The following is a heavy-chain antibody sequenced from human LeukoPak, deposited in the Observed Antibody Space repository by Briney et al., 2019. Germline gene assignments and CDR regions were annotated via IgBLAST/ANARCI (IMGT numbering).Heavy chain of an antibody. J-gene: IGHJ4*02. Sequence: SGPTLVKPTQTLTLTCTFSGFSLSNSAVGVGLIRQPPGKALEWLALIYWNDDKRYNPSLKSRLTITKDTSKNQVVLTMTNMDPVDTATYYCAHRLLGSGWYRAFDYWGQGTLVTVSS. V-gene: IGHV2-5*01. CDR2: IYWNDDK. CDR3: AHRLLGSGWYRAFDY. CDR1: GFSLSNSAVG. D-gene: IGHD6-19*01.